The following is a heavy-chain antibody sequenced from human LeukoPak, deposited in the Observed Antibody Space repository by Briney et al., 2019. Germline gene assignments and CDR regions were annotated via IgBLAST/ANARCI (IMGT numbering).Heavy chain of an antibody. CDR3: AKHRSGNYAFDY. Sequence: PGGSLRLSCAASGFTFSTNAMNWVRQAPGKGLEWVSGIGSDGRAFYTDSVKGRFTISRDNSKNTLYLQMNSLRAEDTAVYYCAKHRSGNYAFDYWGQGTLVTVSS. D-gene: IGHD1-26*01. CDR1: GFTFSTNA. CDR2: IGSDGRA. J-gene: IGHJ4*02. V-gene: IGHV3-23*01.